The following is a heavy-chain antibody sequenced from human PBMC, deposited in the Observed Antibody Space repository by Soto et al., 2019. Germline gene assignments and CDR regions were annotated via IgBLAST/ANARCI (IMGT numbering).Heavy chain of an antibody. J-gene: IGHJ4*02. V-gene: IGHV4-4*02. CDR2: IYHSGST. CDR1: GDSISSSNW. D-gene: IGHD3-22*01. Sequence: SETLSLTCAVSGDSISSSNWWSWVRQPPGKGLEWIGEIYHSGSTNYNPSLKSRVTISVDKSKNQFSLKLSSVTAADTAVYYCARAPSTMIQYYFDYWGQGTLVTVSS. CDR3: ARAPSTMIQYYFDY.